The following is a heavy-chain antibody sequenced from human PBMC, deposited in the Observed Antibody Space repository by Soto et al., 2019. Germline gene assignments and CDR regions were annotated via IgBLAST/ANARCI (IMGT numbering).Heavy chain of an antibody. D-gene: IGHD3-3*01. Sequence: SETLSLTCAVYGGSFSGYYWSWIRQPPGKGLEWIGEINHSGSTNYNPSLKSRVTISVDTSKNQFSLKLSSVTAADTAVYYCARQGGAIFGVVFDYWGQGTLVTVAS. CDR1: GGSFSGYY. V-gene: IGHV4-34*01. CDR3: ARQGGAIFGVVFDY. CDR2: INHSGST. J-gene: IGHJ4*02.